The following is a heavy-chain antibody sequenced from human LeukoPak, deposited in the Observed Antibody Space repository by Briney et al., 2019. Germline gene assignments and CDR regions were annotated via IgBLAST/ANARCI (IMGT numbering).Heavy chain of an antibody. V-gene: IGHV1-3*01. CDR2: INAGNGNT. CDR3: ARGLGDQDAFDI. J-gene: IGHJ3*02. Sequence: ASVNVSCKASGYTFTSYAMHWVRQAPGQRLEWMGWINAGNGNTKYSQKFQGRVTITRDTSASTAYMELSSLRSEDTAVYYCARGLGDQDAFDIWGQGTMVTVSS. D-gene: IGHD4-17*01. CDR1: GYTFTSYA.